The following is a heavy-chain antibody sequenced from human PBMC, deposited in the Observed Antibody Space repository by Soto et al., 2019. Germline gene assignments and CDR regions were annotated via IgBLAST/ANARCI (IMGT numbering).Heavy chain of an antibody. J-gene: IGHJ4*02. CDR3: ARLTWPGEQWLPLHGYFDY. CDR2: IYPGDSDT. CDR1: GYSFTSYW. Sequence: ESLKISCKGSGYSFTSYWIGWVRQMPGKGLEWMGIIYPGDSDTRYSPSFQGQVTISADKSISTAYLQWSSLKASDTAMYYCARLTWPGEQWLPLHGYFDYWGQGTLVTVSS. D-gene: IGHD6-19*01. V-gene: IGHV5-51*01.